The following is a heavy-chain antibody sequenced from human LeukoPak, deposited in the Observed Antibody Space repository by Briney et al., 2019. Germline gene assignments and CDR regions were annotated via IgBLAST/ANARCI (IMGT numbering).Heavy chain of an antibody. V-gene: IGHV1-18*01. J-gene: IGHJ4*02. CDR3: ARTRILGYCSGGSCHLFDY. CDR1: GYTFTSYG. Sequence: ASVKVSRKASGYTFTSYGISWVRQAPGQGLEWMGWISANNGNTNYAQKLQGRVTMTTDTSTSTAYMELRSLRSDDTAVYYCARTRILGYCSGGSCHLFDYWGQGTLVTVSS. CDR2: ISANNGNT. D-gene: IGHD2-15*01.